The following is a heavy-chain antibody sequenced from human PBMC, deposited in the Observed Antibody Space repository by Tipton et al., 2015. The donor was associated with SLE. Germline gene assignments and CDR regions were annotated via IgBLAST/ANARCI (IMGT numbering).Heavy chain of an antibody. CDR1: GGSFSGYY. D-gene: IGHD1-1*01. CDR2: INHSGTT. J-gene: IGHJ3*01. CDR3: ANYEGGTMFAL. V-gene: IGHV4-34*01. Sequence: TLSLTCAVYGGSFSGYYWSWIRQPPGKGLEWIGDINHSGTTNYNPSLKSRVTILVDASKNQFSLKVHSVTAADTAVYYCANYEGGTMFALWGQGTMVTVSS.